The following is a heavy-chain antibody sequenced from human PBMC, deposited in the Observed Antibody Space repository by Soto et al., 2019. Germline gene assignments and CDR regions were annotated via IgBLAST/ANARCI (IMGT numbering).Heavy chain of an antibody. D-gene: IGHD2-2*01. CDR1: GGSFSGYY. CDR2: INHSGST. CDR3: ARVGGYCSSTSCRARNRDWFDP. J-gene: IGHJ5*02. Sequence: QVQLQQWGAGLLKPSETLSLTCAVYGGSFSGYYWSWIRQPPGKGLEWIGEINHSGSTNYNPSLKGRVTISVDTTKNQFSLKLSSVTAADTAVYYCARVGGYCSSTSCRARNRDWFDPWGQGTLVTVSS. V-gene: IGHV4-34*01.